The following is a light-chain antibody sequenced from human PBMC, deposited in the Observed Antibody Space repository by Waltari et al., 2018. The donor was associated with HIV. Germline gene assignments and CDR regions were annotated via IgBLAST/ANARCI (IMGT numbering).Light chain of an antibody. CDR2: DGT. V-gene: IGLV2-11*01. Sequence: QSALTQPRSVSGSPGQSVTISCTGSTSNIGNTKYVSWYQHNPGKVPKLIIYDGTKRPSGVPDRISGSKSGNTASLTISGLQAEDEADYYCCSCAGPYSWVFGEGTKLTVL. J-gene: IGLJ3*02. CDR1: TSNIGNTKY. CDR3: CSCAGPYSWV.